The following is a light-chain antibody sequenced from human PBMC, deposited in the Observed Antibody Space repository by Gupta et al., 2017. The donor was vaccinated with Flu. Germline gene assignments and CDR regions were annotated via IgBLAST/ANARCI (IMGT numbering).Light chain of an antibody. V-gene: IGKV3-20*01. J-gene: IGKJ2*01. CDR3: QQEGRPPNT. CDR2: GAS. Sequence: PGERATLSCRASQSVRNSYLAWYQQKPDQAPRLLIYGASSRATGIPDRFSGGGSGTEFTLTISRLEPEDFAVYYCQQEGRPPNTFGQGTKLEIK. CDR1: QSVRNSY.